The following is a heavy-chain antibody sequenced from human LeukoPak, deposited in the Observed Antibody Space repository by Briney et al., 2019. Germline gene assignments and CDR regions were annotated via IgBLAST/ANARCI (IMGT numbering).Heavy chain of an antibody. CDR3: ARAAGGVVVITNMDY. Sequence: SGGSLRLSCAASGFTFSSYAMHWVPQAPGKGLEWVAVISYDGSNKYYADSVKGRFTISRDNSKNTLYLQMNSLRAEDTAVYYCARAAGGVVVITNMDYWGQGTLVTVSS. V-gene: IGHV3-30-3*01. CDR1: GFTFSSYA. D-gene: IGHD3-22*01. J-gene: IGHJ4*02. CDR2: ISYDGSNK.